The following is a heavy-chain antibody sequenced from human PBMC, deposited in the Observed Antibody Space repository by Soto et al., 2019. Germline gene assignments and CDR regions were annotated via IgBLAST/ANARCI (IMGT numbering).Heavy chain of an antibody. V-gene: IGHV3-15*01. CDR2: IKSKTDGGTT. Sequence: GGSLRLSCAASGFTFSNAWMSWVRQAPGKGLEWVGRIKSKTDGGTTDYAAPVNGRFTISRDDSKNTLYLQMNSLKTEDTAVYYCTTSSIAAHIDYWGQGTLVTVSS. J-gene: IGHJ4*02. CDR3: TTSSIAAHIDY. CDR1: GFTFSNAW. D-gene: IGHD6-13*01.